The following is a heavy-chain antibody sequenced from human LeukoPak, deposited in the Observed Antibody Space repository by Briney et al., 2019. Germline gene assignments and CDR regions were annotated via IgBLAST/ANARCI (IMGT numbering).Heavy chain of an antibody. CDR2: INTDGSST. CDR1: GLTFSNYG. J-gene: IGHJ4*02. Sequence: GGSLRLSCAASGLTFSNYGMHWVRQAPGKGLVWVSRINTDGSSTSYADSVKGRFTISRDNAKNTLYLQMNSLRAEDTAVYYCATRIAVAAALSYWGQGTLVTVSS. V-gene: IGHV3-74*01. CDR3: ATRIAVAAALSY. D-gene: IGHD6-19*01.